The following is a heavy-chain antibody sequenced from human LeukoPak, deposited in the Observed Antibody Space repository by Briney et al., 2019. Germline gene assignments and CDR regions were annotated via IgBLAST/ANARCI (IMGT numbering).Heavy chain of an antibody. CDR2: IYYSGST. D-gene: IGHD1-26*01. CDR1: GGPISSGGYY. J-gene: IGHJ3*02. V-gene: IGHV4-31*03. Sequence: SETLSLTCTVSGGPISSGGYYWSWIRQHPGKGLEWIGYIYYSGSTYYNPSLKSRVTISVDTSKNQFSLKLSSVTAADTAVYYCARDRDSGSYFDAFDIWGQGTMVTVSS. CDR3: ARDRDSGSYFDAFDI.